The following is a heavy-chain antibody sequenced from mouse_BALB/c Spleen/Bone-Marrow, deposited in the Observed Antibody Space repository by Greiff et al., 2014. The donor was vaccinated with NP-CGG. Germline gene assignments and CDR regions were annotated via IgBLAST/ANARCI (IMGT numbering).Heavy chain of an antibody. J-gene: IGHJ4*01. V-gene: IGHV2-3*01. Sequence: VKLQESGPGLVAPSQSLSITCTVSGFSLSSYGVSWVRQPPGKGLEWLGVIWGDGSTNYYSALIYRLSISKDTANNQVFLNQMNLQSDDTAAFYCSKGNRCDGAMDYWGQGTSVTVSS. CDR1: GFSLSSYG. CDR3: SKGNRCDGAMDY. CDR2: IWGDGST. D-gene: IGHD1-2*01.